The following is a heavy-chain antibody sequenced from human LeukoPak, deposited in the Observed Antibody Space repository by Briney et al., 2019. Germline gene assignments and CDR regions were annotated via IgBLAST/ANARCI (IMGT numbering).Heavy chain of an antibody. V-gene: IGHV4-30-4*08. CDR1: GGSISGGDYY. CDR3: ARTSTYYDFWSGYRDFDY. J-gene: IGHJ4*02. CDR2: IYYSGST. D-gene: IGHD3-3*01. Sequence: SETLSLTCTVSGGSISGGDYYRSWIRQPPGKGLEWIGYIYYSGSTYYNPSLKSRVTISLDTSKNQFSLNLSSVTAADTAVYYCARTSTYYDFWSGYRDFDYWGQGTLVTVSS.